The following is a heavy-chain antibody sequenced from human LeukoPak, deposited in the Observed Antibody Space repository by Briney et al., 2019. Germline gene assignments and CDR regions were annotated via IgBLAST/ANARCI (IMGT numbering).Heavy chain of an antibody. J-gene: IGHJ4*02. CDR1: GFTISNYW. V-gene: IGHV3-7*01. Sequence: GGSLRLSCAASGFTISNYWMSWVRQAPGKGLEWVANIKQDGSEKNSVDSVKGRFSISRDNAKNSLILQMNSLRDEDTAVYYCARGVWAPFDSWGQGTLVSVSS. CDR2: IKQDGSEK. CDR3: ARGVWAPFDS. D-gene: IGHD7-27*01.